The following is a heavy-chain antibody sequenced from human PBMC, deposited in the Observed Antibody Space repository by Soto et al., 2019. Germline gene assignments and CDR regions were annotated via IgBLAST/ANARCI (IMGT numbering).Heavy chain of an antibody. D-gene: IGHD6-19*01. V-gene: IGHV3-48*03. Sequence: GGSRRLSCAASGFTFSSYEMNWVRQAPGKGLEWVSYISSSGSTIYYADSVKGRFTISRDNAKNSLYLQMNSLRAEDTAVYYCARDLAVAGLGELDVWGQGTTVTVSS. J-gene: IGHJ6*02. CDR3: ARDLAVAGLGELDV. CDR2: ISSSGSTI. CDR1: GFTFSSYE.